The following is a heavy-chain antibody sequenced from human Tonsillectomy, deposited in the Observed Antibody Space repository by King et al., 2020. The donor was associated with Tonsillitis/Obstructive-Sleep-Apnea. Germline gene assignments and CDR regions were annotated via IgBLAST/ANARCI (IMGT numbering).Heavy chain of an antibody. CDR1: GGSFSGYY. CDR3: AKENIVVVPAVMGGGFDY. J-gene: IGHJ4*02. CDR2: INHSGST. V-gene: IGHV4-34*01. Sequence: VQLQQWGAGMLKPSETLSLTCAVYGGSFSGYYWSWIRQPPGKGLEWIGEINHSGSTNYNPSLKSRVIISADTSKNQFSLKLSSVTAADTAVDYCAKENIVVVPAVMGGGFDYWGQGTLVTVSS. D-gene: IGHD2-2*01.